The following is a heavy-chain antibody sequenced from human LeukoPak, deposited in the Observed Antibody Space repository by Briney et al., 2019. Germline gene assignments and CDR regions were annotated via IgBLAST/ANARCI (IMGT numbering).Heavy chain of an antibody. CDR1: GFTFSSYA. D-gene: IGHD1-26*01. J-gene: IGHJ6*03. Sequence: GGSLRLSCAASGFTFSSYAMHWVRQAPGKGLEWVAVISYDGSNKYYADSVKGRFTISRDNAKNSLYLQMNSLRAEDTAVYYCARGLRSGSYPGNYYYYYMDVWGKGTTVTVSS. V-gene: IGHV3-30*04. CDR3: ARGLRSGSYPGNYYYYYMDV. CDR2: ISYDGSNK.